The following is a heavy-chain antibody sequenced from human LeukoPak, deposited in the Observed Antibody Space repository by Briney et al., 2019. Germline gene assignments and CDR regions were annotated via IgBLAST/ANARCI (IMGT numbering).Heavy chain of an antibody. J-gene: IGHJ4*02. V-gene: IGHV4-39*01. CDR3: ARHPPRHLLVVAASGAIDY. CDR1: GGSISNNYY. D-gene: IGHD2-15*01. CDR2: IYYSGST. Sequence: SETLSLTCTVSGGSISNNYYWGWIRQSPGKGLEWIGTIYYSGSTSYNPSLKSRVTISVDTSKNQFSLKLTSVTAADTAVYYCARHPPRHLLVVAASGAIDYWGQGTLVTVSS.